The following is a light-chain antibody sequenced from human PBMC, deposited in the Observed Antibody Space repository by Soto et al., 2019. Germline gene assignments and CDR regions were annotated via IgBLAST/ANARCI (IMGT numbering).Light chain of an antibody. V-gene: IGKV2-28*01. CDR3: MQSLQTPLT. J-gene: IGKJ4*01. CDR2: LGS. CDR1: QSLLHSNGYNY. Sequence: DIMMTQSPLSLPVTPGEPASISCRSSQSLLHSNGYNYLDWYLQKPGQSPQLLIYLGSNRASGVPDRISGSGSGTDFTLRISRVEAEDVGVYYCMQSLQTPLTFGGGTKVEIK.